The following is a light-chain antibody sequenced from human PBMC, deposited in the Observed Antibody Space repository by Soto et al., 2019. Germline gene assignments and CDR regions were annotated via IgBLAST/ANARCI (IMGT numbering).Light chain of an antibody. Sequence: QSALTQPASVSGSPGQSITISCTGTISDVGGYNYVSWYQHHPGKAPNLLMYEVFSRPSGVSNRFSGSRSGNTASLTISGLQADDEADYYCTSYASTSTYVVFGGGTKLAVL. CDR2: EVF. J-gene: IGLJ2*01. CDR3: TSYASTSTYVV. V-gene: IGLV2-14*01. CDR1: ISDVGGYNY.